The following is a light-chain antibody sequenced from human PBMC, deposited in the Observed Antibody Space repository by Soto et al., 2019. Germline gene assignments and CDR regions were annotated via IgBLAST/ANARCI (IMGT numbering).Light chain of an antibody. CDR2: QAS. V-gene: IGKV1-5*03. Sequence: DIQMTQSPSTLSASVGDRVAITCRASQSVSGWLAWYQQKPGKVPKLLIYQASTLEVGVPSRCRGSGSGTEFTLNISSLQPDDAATYYCQHYNDYSYTFGPGTNLEIK. CDR3: QHYNDYSYT. CDR1: QSVSGW. J-gene: IGKJ2*01.